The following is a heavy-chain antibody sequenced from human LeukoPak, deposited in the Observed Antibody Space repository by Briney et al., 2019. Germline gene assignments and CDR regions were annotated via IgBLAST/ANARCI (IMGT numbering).Heavy chain of an antibody. J-gene: IGHJ4*02. V-gene: IGHV3-48*01. CDR3: AREDDCSSTSCYRGPFDY. CDR2: ISSSSSTI. D-gene: IGHD2-2*02. CDR1: GFTFSSYS. Sequence: QPGGSLILSCAASGFTFSSYSMNWVRQAPGKGLEWVSYISSSSSTIHYADSVKGRFTISRDNAKNSLYLQMNSLRAEDTAVYYCAREDDCSSTSCYRGPFDYWGQGTLVTVSS.